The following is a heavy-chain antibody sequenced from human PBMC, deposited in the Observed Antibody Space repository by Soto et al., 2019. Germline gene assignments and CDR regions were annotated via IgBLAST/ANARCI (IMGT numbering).Heavy chain of an antibody. Sequence: QVQLVQSGAEVTKPGSSVKVSCKASGGTFSSYTISWVRQAPGQGLEWMGRIIPILGIANYAQKFQGRGTITADKSTSTAYMELSSLRSEDTAVYYCARGGSLDYYYYMDVWGKGTTVTVSS. J-gene: IGHJ6*03. D-gene: IGHD1-26*01. CDR3: ARGGSLDYYYYMDV. CDR2: IIPILGIA. CDR1: GGTFSSYT. V-gene: IGHV1-69*02.